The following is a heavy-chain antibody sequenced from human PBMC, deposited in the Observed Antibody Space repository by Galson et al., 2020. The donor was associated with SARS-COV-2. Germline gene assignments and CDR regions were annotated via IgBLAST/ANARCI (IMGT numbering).Heavy chain of an antibody. CDR1: GFTFGDYG. CDR3: TKDMAGTTGGFDY. J-gene: IGHJ4*02. Sequence: SLKISCAASGFTFGDYGMHWVRQAPGKGLEWVSGISWNSGTIGYADSVKGRFTISRDNAKNSLDLQMNSLRAEDTALYYCTKDMAGTTGGFDYWGQGILVTVSS. D-gene: IGHD1-1*01. V-gene: IGHV3-9*01. CDR2: ISWNSGTI.